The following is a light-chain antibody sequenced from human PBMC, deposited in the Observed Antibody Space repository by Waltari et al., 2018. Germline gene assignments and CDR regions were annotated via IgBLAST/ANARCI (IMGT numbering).Light chain of an antibody. CDR1: YSNVGNNV. CDR3: ASWDDSPSGRWV. CDR2: RND. V-gene: IGLV1-47*01. J-gene: IGLJ3*02. Sequence: QSILTQPPSASGTPGQRVTISCSGTYSNVGNNVVTWYQQLPGTVPKLLIYRNDQRPSGVPDRFSGSKSGTSASLAISGLRSEDDAHYFCASWDDSPSGRWVFGGGTKVTVL.